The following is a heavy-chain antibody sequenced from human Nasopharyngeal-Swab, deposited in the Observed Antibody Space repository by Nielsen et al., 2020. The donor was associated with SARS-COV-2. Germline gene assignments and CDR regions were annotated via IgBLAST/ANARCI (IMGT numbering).Heavy chain of an antibody. J-gene: IGHJ6*03. CDR3: ARGPPGYCSSTSCSYYYYYMDV. CDR2: INPSGGST. Sequence: ASVKVSCKASGYTFTSYYMHWVRQAPGQGLEWMGIINPSGGSTSYAQKFQGGVTMTRDTSTSTVYMELSSLRSEDTAVYYCARGPPGYCSSTSCSYYYYYMDVWGKGTTVTVSS. CDR1: GYTFTSYY. D-gene: IGHD2-2*03. V-gene: IGHV1-46*01.